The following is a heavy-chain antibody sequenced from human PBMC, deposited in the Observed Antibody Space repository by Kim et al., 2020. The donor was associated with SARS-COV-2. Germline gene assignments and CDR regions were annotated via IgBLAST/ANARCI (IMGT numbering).Heavy chain of an antibody. D-gene: IGHD3-22*01. CDR2: ISGSGGST. CDR3: AKLRGSGYSYWYFDL. CDR1: GFTFSSYA. V-gene: IGHV3-23*01. J-gene: IGHJ2*01. Sequence: GGSLRLSCAASGFTFSSYAMSWVRQAPGKGLEWVSAISGSGGSTYYADSVKGRFTISRDNSKNTLYLQMNSLRAEDTAVYYCAKLRGSGYSYWYFDLWGRGTLVTVSS.